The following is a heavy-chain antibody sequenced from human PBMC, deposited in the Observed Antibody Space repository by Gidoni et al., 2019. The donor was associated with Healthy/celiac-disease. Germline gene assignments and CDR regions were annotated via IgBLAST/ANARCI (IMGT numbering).Heavy chain of an antibody. CDR3: AGGSVVGATYFDY. CDR2: INPSGGIT. CDR1: GYTVTSYY. Sequence: QVQLVQSGAEVKKPGAAVKVYCKASGYTVTSYYMHWVRQAPGQGLEWMGIINPSGGITSYAQKFQGRVTMTRDTSTSTVYMELSSLRSEDTAVYYCAGGSVVGATYFDYWGQGTLVTVSS. D-gene: IGHD1-26*01. J-gene: IGHJ4*02. V-gene: IGHV1-46*01.